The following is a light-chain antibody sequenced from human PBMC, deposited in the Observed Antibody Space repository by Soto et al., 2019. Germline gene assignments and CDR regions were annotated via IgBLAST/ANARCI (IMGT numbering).Light chain of an antibody. CDR2: KNN. J-gene: IGLJ1*01. CDR3: AAWDDSLSGPV. Sequence: QTVVTQPPSASGTPGQRGTISCSGSSSNIGSNYVYWYQQLPGTAPKLLIYKNNQRPSGVPDRFSGSKSGTSASLAISGLRSEDEADYYCAAWDDSLSGPVFGTGTKLTVL. CDR1: SSNIGSNY. V-gene: IGLV1-47*01.